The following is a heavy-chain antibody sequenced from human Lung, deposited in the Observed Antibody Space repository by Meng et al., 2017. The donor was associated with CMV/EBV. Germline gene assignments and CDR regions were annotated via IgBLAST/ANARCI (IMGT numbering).Heavy chain of an antibody. CDR3: ARAAVVVLGGALGSMDV. V-gene: IGHV1-69*13. CDR2: INPMFGTP. D-gene: IGHD2-21*01. Sequence: SVKVSCXXSGGTFRSNAIAWVRQAPGQGPEWMGGINPMFGTPKYAQKFQGRVTINADESTSTVSLEVNSLRSEDTAVYYCARAAVVVLGGALGSMDVWGQGXPVTVSS. CDR1: GGTFRSNA. J-gene: IGHJ6*02.